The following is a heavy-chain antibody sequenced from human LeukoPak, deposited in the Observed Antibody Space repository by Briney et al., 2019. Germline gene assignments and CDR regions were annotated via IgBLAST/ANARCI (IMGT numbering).Heavy chain of an antibody. D-gene: IGHD5-24*01. V-gene: IGHV3-30*18. Sequence: GGSLRLSCAASGFTFSSYGMHWVRQAPGKGLEWVAVISYDGSNKYYADSVKGRFTISRDNSKNTLYLQMNSLRAEDTAVYYCAKLGVATILNAFDIWGQGTMVTVSS. CDR1: GFTFSSYG. J-gene: IGHJ3*02. CDR3: AKLGVATILNAFDI. CDR2: ISYDGSNK.